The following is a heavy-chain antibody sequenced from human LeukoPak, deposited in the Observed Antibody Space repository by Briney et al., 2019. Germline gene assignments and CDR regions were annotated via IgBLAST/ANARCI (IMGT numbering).Heavy chain of an antibody. CDR2: IYYSGST. V-gene: IGHV4-39*07. D-gene: IGHD2-21*01. Sequence: PSETLSLTCTVSGGSISSSSYYWGWIRQPPGKGLEWIGSIYYSGSTYYNPSLKSRVTISVDTSKNQFSLKLSSVTAADTAVYYCARDPAGRFQPDAFDIWGQGTMVTVSS. CDR1: GGSISSSSYY. CDR3: ARDPAGRFQPDAFDI. J-gene: IGHJ3*02.